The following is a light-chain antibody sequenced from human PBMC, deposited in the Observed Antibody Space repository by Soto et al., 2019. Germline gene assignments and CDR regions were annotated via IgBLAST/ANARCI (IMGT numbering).Light chain of an antibody. Sequence: DIQMPQSPSSLSASVGARVTITCRASQNIKSFLNWYQQKPGKAPKLLIYATSSVQSGVPARFSGGRSGTDFSLSISSLQPEDFATYYCQQTYVAPVTFGGGTKVEI. CDR3: QQTYVAPVT. CDR1: QNIKSF. J-gene: IGKJ4*01. V-gene: IGKV1-39*01. CDR2: ATS.